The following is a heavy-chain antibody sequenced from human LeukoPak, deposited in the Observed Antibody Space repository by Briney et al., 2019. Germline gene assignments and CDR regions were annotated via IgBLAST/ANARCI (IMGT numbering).Heavy chain of an antibody. Sequence: GGSLRLSCAASGFTFEDYGMSWVRQAPGKGLEWVSTINWDGDDTVYADSVKGRFTIPRDNARNSLYLQLNSLRAEDTAFYYCAKLDIAAAGEWGQGTLVTVSS. J-gene: IGHJ4*02. D-gene: IGHD6-13*01. CDR1: GFTFEDYG. V-gene: IGHV3-20*04. CDR2: INWDGDDT. CDR3: AKLDIAAAGE.